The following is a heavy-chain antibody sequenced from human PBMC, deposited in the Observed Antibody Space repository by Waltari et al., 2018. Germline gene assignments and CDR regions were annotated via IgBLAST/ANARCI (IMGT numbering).Heavy chain of an antibody. CDR1: GGTFSSYA. CDR3: VRKEGHGPDYYYYYGMDV. J-gene: IGHJ6*02. Sequence: QVQLVQSGAEVKKPGSSVKVSCKASGGTFSSYAISWVRQAPGHGLEWMGWIIPIVGTANYAQKFQGRVTITADESTSTAYMELSSLRSEDTAVYYCVRKEGHGPDYYYYYGMDVWGQGTTVTVSS. V-gene: IGHV1-69*13. CDR2: IIPIVGTA.